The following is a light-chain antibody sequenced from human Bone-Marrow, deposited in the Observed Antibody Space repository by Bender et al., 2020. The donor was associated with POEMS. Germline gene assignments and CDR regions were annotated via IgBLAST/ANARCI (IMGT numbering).Light chain of an antibody. Sequence: QSALTQPASVSGSPGQSITISCTGTSSDVGGYNFVSWFQQHPGKAPKLIIYDVSDRPSGVSNRFSGSKSGTSASLAISGLQSEDEADYYCAAWEDSLNGWVFGGGTKLTVL. CDR1: SSDVGGYNF. CDR2: DVS. J-gene: IGLJ3*02. CDR3: AAWEDSLNGWV. V-gene: IGLV2-14*03.